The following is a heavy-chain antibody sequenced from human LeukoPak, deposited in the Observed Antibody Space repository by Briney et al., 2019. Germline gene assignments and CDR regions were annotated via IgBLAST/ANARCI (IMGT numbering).Heavy chain of an antibody. J-gene: IGHJ4*02. V-gene: IGHV3-7*03. D-gene: IGHD6-19*01. Sequence: QPGGSLRLSCVASGFTFSHSWMTWVRQAPGKGLEWVGHIKEDGSSQNYADSVKGRFTISRDNSKNTLYLQMNSLRAEDTAVYYCAKSIVAVAGTGRGFDYWGQGTLVTVSS. CDR2: IKEDGSSQ. CDR3: AKSIVAVAGTGRGFDY. CDR1: GFTFSHSW.